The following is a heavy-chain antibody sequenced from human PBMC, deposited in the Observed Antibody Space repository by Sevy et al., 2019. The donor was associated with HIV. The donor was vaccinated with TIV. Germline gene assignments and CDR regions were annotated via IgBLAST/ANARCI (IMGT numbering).Heavy chain of an antibody. J-gene: IGHJ3*01. Sequence: GGSLRLSCAASGFTFSTYTMNWIRQAPGKGLEWVSSISFSNNYIYYTDSVKGRFTISRDNSKNSVYLEMNSLRAEDTAVYYCARPYGSGSWEAFDLWGQRTLVTVSS. CDR2: ISFSNNYI. V-gene: IGHV3-21*01. D-gene: IGHD3-10*01. CDR3: ARPYGSGSWEAFDL. CDR1: GFTFSTYT.